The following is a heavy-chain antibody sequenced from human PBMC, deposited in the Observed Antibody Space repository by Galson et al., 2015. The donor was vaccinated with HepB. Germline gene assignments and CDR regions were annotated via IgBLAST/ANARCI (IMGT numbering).Heavy chain of an antibody. Sequence: SLRLSCAASGFTFSDYYMTWIRQAPGKGLEWVAYISNSGSTIYYADSVKGRFTISRDNAKNSLYLQMNSLRAEDTAVYYCASLIVGAFDYWGPGTLVTVSS. CDR1: GFTFSDYY. CDR3: ASLIVGAFDY. V-gene: IGHV3-11*01. CDR2: ISNSGSTI. J-gene: IGHJ4*02. D-gene: IGHD1-26*01.